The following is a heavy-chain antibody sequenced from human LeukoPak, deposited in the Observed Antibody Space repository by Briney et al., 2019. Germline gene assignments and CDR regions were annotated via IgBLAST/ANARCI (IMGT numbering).Heavy chain of an antibody. D-gene: IGHD2-2*01. CDR2: ISYDGSNK. Sequence: GSLRLSCAASGFTFSSYAMHWVRHAPGKGLEWVAVISYDGSNKYYADSVKGRFTISRDNSKNTPYLQMNSLRAEDTAVYYCARDRAMSFDYWGRGTLVTVSS. CDR1: GFTFSSYA. V-gene: IGHV3-30-3*01. J-gene: IGHJ4*02. CDR3: ARDRAMSFDY.